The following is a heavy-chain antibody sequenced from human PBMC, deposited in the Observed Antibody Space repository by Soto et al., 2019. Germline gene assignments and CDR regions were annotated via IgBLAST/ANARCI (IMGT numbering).Heavy chain of an antibody. V-gene: IGHV3-23*01. J-gene: IGHJ4*02. CDR3: AKTPTTVVTAACDD. CDR2: VSGSGDRT. D-gene: IGHD2-21*02. CDR1: GFIFNKYA. Sequence: GGSLRLSCAVSGFIFNKYAMSWVRQAPGKGLEWVSGVSGSGDRTYYAGSVKGRFTVSRDNSKNTLFLQMTSLRAEDTAVYYCAKTPTTVVTAACDDWGQGTLVTVSS.